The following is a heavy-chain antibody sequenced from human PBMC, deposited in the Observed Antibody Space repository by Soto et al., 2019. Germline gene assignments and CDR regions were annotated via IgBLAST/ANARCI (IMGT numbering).Heavy chain of an antibody. CDR3: ARDSCSGGSCYSDY. CDR2: IYYSGST. Sequence: PSETLSLTYTVSGGSIRSGGYYWSWIRQHPGKGLEWIGYIYYSGSTYYNPSLKSRVTISVDTSKNQFSLKLSSVTAADTAVYYCARDSCSGGSCYSDYWGQGTRVTVSS. J-gene: IGHJ4*02. V-gene: IGHV4-31*02. D-gene: IGHD2-15*01. CDR1: GGSIRSGGYY.